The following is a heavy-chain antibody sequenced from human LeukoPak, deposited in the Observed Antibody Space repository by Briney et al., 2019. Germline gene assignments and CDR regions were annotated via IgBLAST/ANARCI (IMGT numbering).Heavy chain of an antibody. CDR1: GGSISNYY. CDR2: IYYSGST. J-gene: IGHJ3*02. D-gene: IGHD2-2*01. CDR3: ARGGYCSSTSCYGDDAFDI. V-gene: IGHV4-59*01. Sequence: SETLSLTCTVSGGSISNYYWSWIRQPPGKGLEWIGYIYYSGSTNYNPPLKSRVSISVDTSKKQFSLKLSSVTAADTAMYYCARGGYCSSTSCYGDDAFDIWGQGTMVTVSS.